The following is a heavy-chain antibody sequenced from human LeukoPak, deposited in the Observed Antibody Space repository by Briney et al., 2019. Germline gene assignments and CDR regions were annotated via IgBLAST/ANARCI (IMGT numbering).Heavy chain of an antibody. CDR2: ILYDGSNK. J-gene: IGHJ4*02. D-gene: IGHD6-19*01. Sequence: GTSLRLSCVASGFTFSTSAMHWVRQAPGKGLEWVAIILYDGSNKYYANSVKGRFSISRDNSKNTVYLQLSSLRVEDTAIYYCARDLYAGGWATDFWGQGTLVTVSS. V-gene: IGHV3-30-3*01. CDR1: GFTFSTSA. CDR3: ARDLYAGGWATDF.